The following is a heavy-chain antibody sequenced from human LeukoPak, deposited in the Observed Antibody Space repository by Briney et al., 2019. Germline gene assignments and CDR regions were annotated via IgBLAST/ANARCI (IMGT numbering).Heavy chain of an antibody. V-gene: IGHV3-30*02. D-gene: IGHD3-3*01. CDR2: IHDDGSDK. CDR1: GFTFSSYA. J-gene: IGHJ4*02. CDR3: AKDQGISMFGVLFKSLHY. Sequence: GRSLRLSCAASGFTFSSYAMHWVRRAPGKGLEWVSFIHDDGSDKDYADSVKGRFTISRDNSKNTLYLQMNSLRPEDTAVYYCAKDQGISMFGVLFKSLHYWGQGTLVTVSS.